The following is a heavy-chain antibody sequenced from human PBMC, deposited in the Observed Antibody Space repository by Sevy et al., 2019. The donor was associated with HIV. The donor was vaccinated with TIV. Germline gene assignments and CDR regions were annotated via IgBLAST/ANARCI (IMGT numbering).Heavy chain of an antibody. CDR3: ARGDTAVAPFDY. Sequence: ASVKVSCKASGYTFTSYDINWVRQATGQGLEWMGWMNPNSGNTGYAQKFQGRVTMTRNTSISTAYMELSSLRSEDTAVYYCARGDTAVAPFDYWGQGTLVTVSS. CDR2: MNPNSGNT. V-gene: IGHV1-8*01. D-gene: IGHD5-18*01. CDR1: GYTFTSYD. J-gene: IGHJ4*02.